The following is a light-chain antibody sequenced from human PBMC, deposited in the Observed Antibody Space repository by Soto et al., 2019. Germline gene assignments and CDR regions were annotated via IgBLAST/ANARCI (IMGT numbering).Light chain of an antibody. J-gene: IGLJ1*01. CDR1: QSSRRRANLGAGFD. V-gene: IGLV1-40*01. Sequence: QPALTQPPSVSGAPGQRVTISCTGSQSSRRRANLGAGFDVHWYQHLPGTAPKLLIYGITNRPSGVPDRFSGSKSGTSASLAITGLQFEDEADYYCQSYDGGLSGYVFGTGTKVTV. CDR3: QSYDGGLSGYV. CDR2: GIT.